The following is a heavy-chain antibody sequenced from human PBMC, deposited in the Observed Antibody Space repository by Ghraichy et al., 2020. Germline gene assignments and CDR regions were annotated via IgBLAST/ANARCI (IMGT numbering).Heavy chain of an antibody. J-gene: IGHJ5*02. CDR3: AKSGCFDP. CDR2: IRYDESDK. V-gene: IGHV3-30*02. CDR1: GFTFRNYD. Sequence: LTCVASGFTFRNYDMHWVRQAPGKGLEWVAFIRYDESDKYYADSVKGRFTISRDISKNTLFLQMDSLRAEDTAHYYCAKSGCFDPWGQGTLVTVSS. D-gene: IGHD1-26*01.